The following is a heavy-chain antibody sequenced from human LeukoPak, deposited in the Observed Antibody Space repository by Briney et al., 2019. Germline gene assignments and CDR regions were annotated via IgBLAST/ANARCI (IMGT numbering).Heavy chain of an antibody. Sequence: PSETLSLTCSVSGNSSSSDFWSWIRQSPGKGLEWIGYINYSGRSEYDPSLKSRVTISVDRSTKRVSLKMRSVTAADTAVYYCARLDCLSNECYNYWAVGALVTVSS. CDR3: ARLDCLSNECYNY. J-gene: IGHJ4*02. CDR1: GNSSSSDF. D-gene: IGHD2/OR15-2a*01. V-gene: IGHV4-59*08. CDR2: INYSGRS.